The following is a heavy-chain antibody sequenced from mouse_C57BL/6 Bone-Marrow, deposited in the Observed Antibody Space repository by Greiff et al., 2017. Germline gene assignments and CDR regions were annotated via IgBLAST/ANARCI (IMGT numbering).Heavy chain of an antibody. CDR2: ISYDGSN. CDR3: ARKGYYYGSSPFAY. CDR1: GYSITSGYY. Sequence: EVQLVESGPGLVKPSQSLSLTCSVTGYSITSGYYWNWIRQFPGNKLEWMGYISYDGSNNYNPSLKNRISITRDTSKNQFFLKLNSVTTEDTATYYCARKGYYYGSSPFAYWGQGTLVTVSA. D-gene: IGHD1-1*01. J-gene: IGHJ3*01. V-gene: IGHV3-6*01.